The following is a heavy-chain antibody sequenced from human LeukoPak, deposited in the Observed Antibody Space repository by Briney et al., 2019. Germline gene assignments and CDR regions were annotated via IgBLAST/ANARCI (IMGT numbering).Heavy chain of an antibody. Sequence: SQTLSLTCTVSGGSISSGSYYWSWIRQPAGKGLEWIGRIFTSGSTNYNPSLKSRVTISVDTSKNQFSLKLSSVTAADTAVYYCARVVGYSYAMGYFDYWGQGTLVTVSS. V-gene: IGHV4-61*02. J-gene: IGHJ4*02. D-gene: IGHD5-18*01. CDR3: ARVVGYSYAMGYFDY. CDR2: IFTSGST. CDR1: GGSISSGSYY.